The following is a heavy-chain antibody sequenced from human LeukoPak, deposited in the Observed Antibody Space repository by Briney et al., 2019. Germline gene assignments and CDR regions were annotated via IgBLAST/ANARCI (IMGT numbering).Heavy chain of an antibody. CDR2: TYSRGST. CDR3: ARRRVAAAIDY. Sequence: SETLSLTCTVSGGSISSSSYYWGWLRQPPGKGLEWIGSTYSRGSTYYNPSLKSRVTISVDTSKDQFSLKLRSVTAADTAVYDCARRRVAAAIDYWGQGPLVTVSS. J-gene: IGHJ4*02. CDR1: GGSISSSSYY. V-gene: IGHV4-39*01. D-gene: IGHD6-13*01.